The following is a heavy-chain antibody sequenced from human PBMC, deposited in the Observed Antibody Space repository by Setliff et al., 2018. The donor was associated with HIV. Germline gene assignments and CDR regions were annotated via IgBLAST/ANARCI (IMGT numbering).Heavy chain of an antibody. CDR3: ARGTRVGANDAFDI. V-gene: IGHV1-2*06. J-gene: IGHJ3*02. CDR1: GYTFTGYC. CDR2: INPNSGGT. Sequence: ASVKVSCKASGYTFTGYCMHWVRQAPGQGLEWMGRINPNSGGTNYARKFQGRVTMTRDTSITTAYMELSRLRSDDTAVYYCARGTRVGANDAFDIWGQGTMVTVSS. D-gene: IGHD1-26*01.